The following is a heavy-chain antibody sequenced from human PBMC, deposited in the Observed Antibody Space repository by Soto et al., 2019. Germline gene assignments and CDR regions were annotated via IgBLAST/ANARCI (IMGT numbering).Heavy chain of an antibody. V-gene: IGHV5-51*01. J-gene: IGHJ5*02. CDR2: IYPGDSDT. Sequence: GESLKISCKGSGYSFGMFWFGWVRQTSGKGLEYMGIIYPGDSDTKYNPSFQGQVTMSVDKSINTAYLQWRSLKASDTAIYYCVRHAFTMDRGPFDPWGQGTQVTVSS. CDR1: GYSFGMFW. D-gene: IGHD2-2*03. CDR3: VRHAFTMDRGPFDP.